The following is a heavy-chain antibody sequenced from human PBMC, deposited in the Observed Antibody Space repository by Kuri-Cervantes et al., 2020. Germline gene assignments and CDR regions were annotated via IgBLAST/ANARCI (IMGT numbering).Heavy chain of an antibody. D-gene: IGHD6-13*01. Sequence: SLKISCAASGFTFDDYAMHWVRQAPGKGLEWVSGISWNSGSIGYADSVKGRFTISRDNSKNTLYLQMNSLRAEDTAVYYCARLPGRQQLVRAFDIWGQGTMVTVSS. CDR1: GFTFDDYA. CDR2: ISWNSGSI. J-gene: IGHJ3*02. V-gene: IGHV3-9*01. CDR3: ARLPGRQQLVRAFDI.